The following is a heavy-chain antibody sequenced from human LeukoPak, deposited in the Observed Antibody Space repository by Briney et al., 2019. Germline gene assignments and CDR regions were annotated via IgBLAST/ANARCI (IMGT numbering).Heavy chain of an antibody. J-gene: IGHJ4*02. Sequence: GSLRLSCAASGFTFSSYGMHWVRQAPGKGLEWVAVIWYDGSNKYYADSVKGRFTISRDNSKNTLYLQMSSLRAEDTAVYYCAREGPRGNSQFDYWGQGTLVTVSS. CDR2: IWYDGSNK. CDR1: GFTFSSYG. V-gene: IGHV3-33*01. D-gene: IGHD2/OR15-2a*01. CDR3: AREGPRGNSQFDY.